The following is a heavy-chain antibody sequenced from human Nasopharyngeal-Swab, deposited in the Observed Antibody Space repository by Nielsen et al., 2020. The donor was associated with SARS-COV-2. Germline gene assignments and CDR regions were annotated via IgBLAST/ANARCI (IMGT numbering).Heavy chain of an antibody. CDR2: ISYDGSNK. CDR3: AKEGLLRGYSYGYLGDY. Sequence: GESLKISCAASGSTFSSYGMHWVRQAPGKGLEWVAVISYDGSNKYYADSVKGRFTISRDNSKNTLYLQMNSLRAEDTAVYYCAKEGLLRGYSYGYLGDYWGQGTLVTVSS. V-gene: IGHV3-30*18. CDR1: GSTFSSYG. J-gene: IGHJ4*02. D-gene: IGHD5-18*01.